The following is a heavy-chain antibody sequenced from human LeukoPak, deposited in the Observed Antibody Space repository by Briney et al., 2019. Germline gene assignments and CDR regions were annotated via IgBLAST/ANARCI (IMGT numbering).Heavy chain of an antibody. Sequence: AASVKVSCKASGYTFSGYYMHWVRQAPGQGLEWMGWINPDSGGTNYGQNFQGRVTMTRDTAINTAYMELSRLRSDDTAVYYCAGPHPYYYDWGRHAFDIWGQGTMVTVSS. CDR2: INPDSGGT. J-gene: IGHJ3*02. CDR1: GYTFSGYY. D-gene: IGHD3-10*01. CDR3: AGPHPYYYDWGRHAFDI. V-gene: IGHV1-2*02.